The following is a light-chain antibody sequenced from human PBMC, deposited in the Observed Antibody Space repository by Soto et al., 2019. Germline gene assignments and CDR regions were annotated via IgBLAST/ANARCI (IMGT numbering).Light chain of an antibody. CDR2: EVN. Sequence: QSVLTQPPSASGSPGQSVTISCTGTSSDVGAYNYVSWYQQHPGKAPKLIIYEVNKWPSGVPDRFSDSKSGNTASLTVSGLQAEDEADYYCSSYAGSNNLGVFGTGTKLTVL. CDR3: SSYAGSNNLGV. CDR1: SSDVGAYNY. V-gene: IGLV2-8*01. J-gene: IGLJ1*01.